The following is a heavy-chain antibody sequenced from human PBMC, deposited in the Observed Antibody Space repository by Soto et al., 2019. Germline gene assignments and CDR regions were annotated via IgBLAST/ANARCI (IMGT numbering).Heavy chain of an antibody. Sequence: QVQLQESGPGLVKPSQTLYLTCTVSGGSISSVDYYWSWIRQHPGKGLEWIGYIYYSGSTYYNPSLKSRVTISVDTSKNQFSLKLSSVTAADTAVYYCARWWSGSRQGFDPWGQGTLVTVSS. CDR2: IYYSGST. CDR1: GGSISSVDYY. CDR3: ARWWSGSRQGFDP. D-gene: IGHD3-3*01. V-gene: IGHV4-31*03. J-gene: IGHJ5*02.